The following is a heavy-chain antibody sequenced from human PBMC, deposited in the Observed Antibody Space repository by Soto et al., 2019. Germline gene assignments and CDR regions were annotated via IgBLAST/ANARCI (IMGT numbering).Heavy chain of an antibody. V-gene: IGHV1-69*13. D-gene: IGHD6-13*01. J-gene: IGHJ5*02. CDR3: ARAGYSSSGKTNWFDP. Sequence: SVKVSCKASGYTFTSYGISWVRQAPGQGLEWMGGIIPIFGTANYAQKFQGRVTITADESTSTAYMELSSLRSEDTAVYYCARAGYSSSGKTNWFDPWGQGTLVTVSS. CDR1: GYTFTSYG. CDR2: IIPIFGTA.